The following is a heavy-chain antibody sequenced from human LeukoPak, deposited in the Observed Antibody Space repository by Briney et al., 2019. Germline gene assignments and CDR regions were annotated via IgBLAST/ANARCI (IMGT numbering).Heavy chain of an antibody. D-gene: IGHD6-13*01. CDR3: ARLIRAAALIDY. CDR1: GYSFRNYG. CDR2: ISGDNRDT. V-gene: IGHV1-18*01. Sequence: ASVKVSCKASGYSFRNYGLTWVRQVPGQGPEWMGWISGDNRDTDSAEKFQGRLTMTTDTSTSTAYMDLRSLRSDDTGIYYCARLIRAAALIDYWGQGTLVTVSS. J-gene: IGHJ4*02.